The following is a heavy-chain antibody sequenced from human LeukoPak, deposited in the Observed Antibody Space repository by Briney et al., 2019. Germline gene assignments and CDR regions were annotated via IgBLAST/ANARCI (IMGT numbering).Heavy chain of an antibody. Sequence: GGTLRLSCAASGFTFSSYGMNWVRQAPGKGLEWVSGISGSGVSTYYADSVKGRFTFSRDNSKNTLYLQMNSLRAEDTALYYCAKDRFYSGSPRAFDMWGRGTMVTVSS. J-gene: IGHJ3*02. D-gene: IGHD1-26*01. CDR1: GFTFSSYG. CDR3: AKDRFYSGSPRAFDM. V-gene: IGHV3-23*01. CDR2: ISGSGVST.